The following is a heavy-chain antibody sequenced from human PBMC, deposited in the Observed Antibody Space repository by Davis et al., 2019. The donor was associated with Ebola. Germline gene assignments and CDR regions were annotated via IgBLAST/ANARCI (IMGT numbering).Heavy chain of an antibody. Sequence: GGSLRLSCAASGFSFTTSLMNWVRQAPGGGLEWVSTISNSGTIWYADAVKGRFTISRDNSKNTLYLQMNGLRVADTAIYYCTKGVVAATRFDGYWGQGTLVTVSS. V-gene: IGHV3-69-1*02. CDR2: ISNSGTI. J-gene: IGHJ4*02. D-gene: IGHD2-15*01. CDR3: TKGVVAATRFDGY. CDR1: GFSFTTSL.